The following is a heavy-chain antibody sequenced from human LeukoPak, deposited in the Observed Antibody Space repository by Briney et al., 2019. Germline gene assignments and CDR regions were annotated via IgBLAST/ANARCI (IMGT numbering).Heavy chain of an antibody. J-gene: IGHJ4*02. CDR1: GFTSIAYA. CDR2: ISGGGVTT. CDR3: ARGDPIAAAGTVLFDY. Sequence: GGSLRLSCVGSGFTSIAYALTWARQAPGKGLEWVSGISGGGVTTYYADSVKGRFTISRDNAKNSLYLQMNSLRAEDTAVYYCARGDPIAAAGTVLFDYWGQGTLVTVSS. D-gene: IGHD6-13*01. V-gene: IGHV3-23*01.